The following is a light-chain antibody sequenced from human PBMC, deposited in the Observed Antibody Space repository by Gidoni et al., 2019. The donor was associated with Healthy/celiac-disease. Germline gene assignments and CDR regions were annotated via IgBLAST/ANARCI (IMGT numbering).Light chain of an antibody. CDR1: QSISSY. V-gene: IGKV1-39*01. J-gene: IGKJ2*02. CDR3: QQSYSNLWT. CDR2: AAS. Sequence: DIQMTQSPSPLSAPVGDRVTITSRASQSISSYLNWYQQKPGKAPKLLIYAASSLQSGVPSRFSGSRSGRDFTLTISSLQPEDFATYYCQQSYSNLWTFGQGTKLEIK.